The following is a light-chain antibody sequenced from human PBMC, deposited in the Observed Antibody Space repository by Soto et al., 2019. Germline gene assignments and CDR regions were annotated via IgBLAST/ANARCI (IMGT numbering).Light chain of an antibody. V-gene: IGKV1-9*01. CDR3: QQLNSYPQIT. CDR1: QGISSY. J-gene: IGKJ5*01. CDR2: AAS. Sequence: DIRLTQSPSFLSASVGDRVTITCRASQGISSYLAWYQQKPGKPPKLLIYAASTLQSGVPSRFSGSGSGTEFTLTISSLQPEDFTTYYCQQLNSYPQITFGQGTRLEIK.